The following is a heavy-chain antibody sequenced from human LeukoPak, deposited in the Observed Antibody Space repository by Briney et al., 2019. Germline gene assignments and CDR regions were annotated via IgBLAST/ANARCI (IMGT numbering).Heavy chain of an antibody. CDR2: ISGSGGST. D-gene: IGHD3-10*01. Sequence: GGSLRLSCAASGFTFSSYAMSWVRQAPGKGLEWVSAISGSGGSTYYADSVKGRFTISRDDSKNTLYLQMNSLRAEDTAVYYCAKLGMVRGVTTPYWGQGTLVTVSS. CDR3: AKLGMVRGVTTPY. CDR1: GFTFSSYA. V-gene: IGHV3-23*01. J-gene: IGHJ4*02.